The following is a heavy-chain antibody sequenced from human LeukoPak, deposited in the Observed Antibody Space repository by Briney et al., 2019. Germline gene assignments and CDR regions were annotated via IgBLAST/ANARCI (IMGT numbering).Heavy chain of an antibody. D-gene: IGHD6-19*01. CDR1: GFTFSSYA. CDR3: ARDPPYSSGWYAAFDI. J-gene: IGHJ3*02. V-gene: IGHV3-30-3*01. Sequence: GGSLRLSCAASGFTFSSYAMHWVRQAPGKGPEWVAVISYDGSNKYYADSVKGRFTISRDNSKNTLYLQMNSLRAEDTAVYYCARDPPYSSGWYAAFDIWGQGTMVTVSS. CDR2: ISYDGSNK.